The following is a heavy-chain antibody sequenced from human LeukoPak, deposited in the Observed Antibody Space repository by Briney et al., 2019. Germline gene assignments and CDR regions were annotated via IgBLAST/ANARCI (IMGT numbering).Heavy chain of an antibody. CDR3: AGCSGSDWGLVDY. Sequence: PSETLSLTCTVSGGSISSSSYYWGWIRQPPGKGLEWIGSTYYSGSTYYNPSLKSRVTISVDTSKNQFSLKLSSVTAADTAVYYCAGCSGSDWGLVDYWGQGTLVTVSS. J-gene: IGHJ4*02. V-gene: IGHV4-39*01. CDR1: GGSISSSSYY. D-gene: IGHD1-26*01. CDR2: TYYSGST.